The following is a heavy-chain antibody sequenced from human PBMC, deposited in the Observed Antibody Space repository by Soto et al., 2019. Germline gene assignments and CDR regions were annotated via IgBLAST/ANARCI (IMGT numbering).Heavy chain of an antibody. J-gene: IGHJ4*02. Sequence: EVQPVESGGDLVQPGGSLRLSCAASGFTFSSHWMNWVRQAPGKGLEWVANIKQDGSEKYYVDSVKGRFTISRDNAKNSLYLQMNSLRDEDTAVYYCASASREYWGQGTLVTVSS. D-gene: IGHD1-26*01. V-gene: IGHV3-7*03. CDR1: GFTFSSHW. CDR3: ASASREY. CDR2: IKQDGSEK.